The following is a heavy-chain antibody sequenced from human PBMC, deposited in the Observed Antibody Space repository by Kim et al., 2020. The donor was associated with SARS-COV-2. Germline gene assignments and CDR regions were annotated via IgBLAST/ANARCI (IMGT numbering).Heavy chain of an antibody. D-gene: IGHD3-16*01. J-gene: IGHJ5*02. Sequence: TNEYAGSVKGIFCISRDDSKSIAYLQMNSMKTDDTAVYYCARCLGWHCFDPWGQGTLVTVSS. CDR3: ARCLGWHCFDP. V-gene: IGHV3-49*02. CDR2: TN.